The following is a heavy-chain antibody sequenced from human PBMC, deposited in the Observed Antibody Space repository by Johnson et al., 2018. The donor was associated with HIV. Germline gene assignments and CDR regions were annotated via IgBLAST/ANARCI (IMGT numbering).Heavy chain of an antibody. CDR3: ARDREYGLAWGWALDI. D-gene: IGHD2/OR15-2a*01. CDR1: GFSFSNYA. CDR2: ISYDGSNK. V-gene: IGHV3-30*04. J-gene: IGHJ3*02. Sequence: QVQLVESGGGVVQPGRSLRLSCAASGFSFSNYAMHWVRQAPGKGLEWVAVISYDGSNKYYADSVKGRFIISRDNSKNTVFLRTNSLRAEDTAVFYCARDREYGLAWGWALDIWGQGTMVTVSS.